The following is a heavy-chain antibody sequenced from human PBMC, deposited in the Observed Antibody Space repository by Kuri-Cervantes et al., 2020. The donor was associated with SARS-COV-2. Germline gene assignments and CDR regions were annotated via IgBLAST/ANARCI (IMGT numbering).Heavy chain of an antibody. Sequence: GGSLRLSCEASGFTFIYAWMTWVRQVPGKGLEWVGRIKSKTDGETKDYAAHVKGRFSVSRDDSKKTVYLEMNNLKTEDTGVYYCATEINYQVLVSQYLAVWGKGTTVTVSS. CDR1: GFTFIYAW. CDR3: ATEINYQVLVSQYLAV. V-gene: IGHV3-15*01. J-gene: IGHJ6*03. CDR2: IKSKTDGETK. D-gene: IGHD1-7*01.